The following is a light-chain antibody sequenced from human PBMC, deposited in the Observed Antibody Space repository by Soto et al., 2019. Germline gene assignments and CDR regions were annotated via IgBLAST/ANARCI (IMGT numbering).Light chain of an antibody. CDR3: AAWDDSLKAV. CDR1: RSNIGSHT. Sequence: QSVLTRPPSASGTPGQRVTISCSGSRSNIGSHTVNWYQHLPGTAPKLLIHRNNQRPSGVPDRFSGSTSGTSASLAISGLQSEDEADYYCAAWDDSLKAVFGGGTKVTVL. V-gene: IGLV1-44*01. J-gene: IGLJ2*01. CDR2: RNN.